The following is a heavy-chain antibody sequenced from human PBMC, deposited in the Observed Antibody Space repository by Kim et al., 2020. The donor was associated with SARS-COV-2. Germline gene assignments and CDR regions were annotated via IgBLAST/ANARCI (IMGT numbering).Heavy chain of an antibody. Sequence: GGSLRLSCAASGFTFSSYGMHWVRQAPGKGLEWVAVISSDGSNKYYADSVKGRFTISRDNAKNTLYLQMNSLRAEDTAVYYCAKASGDHIRYYYYGIEVWGQGTTVTVSS. CDR2: ISSDGSNK. CDR1: GFTFSSYG. J-gene: IGHJ6*02. V-gene: IGHV3-30*18. D-gene: IGHD2-2*02. CDR3: AKASGDHIRYYYYGIEV.